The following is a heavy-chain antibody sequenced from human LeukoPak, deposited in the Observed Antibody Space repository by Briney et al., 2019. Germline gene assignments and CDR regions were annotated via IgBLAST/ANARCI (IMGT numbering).Heavy chain of an antibody. Sequence: SVKVSCKASGGTFSSYTISWMRQAPGQGHEWMGKIIPILGIANSAQKFQGRGTITADKSTSTAYMELSSLRSEDTAVYYCARGTRDYYSRGLNWFDPWGQETLVTVSS. CDR3: ARGTRDYYSRGLNWFDP. D-gene: IGHD4-17*01. CDR1: GGTFSSYT. J-gene: IGHJ5*02. V-gene: IGHV1-69*02. CDR2: IIPILGIA.